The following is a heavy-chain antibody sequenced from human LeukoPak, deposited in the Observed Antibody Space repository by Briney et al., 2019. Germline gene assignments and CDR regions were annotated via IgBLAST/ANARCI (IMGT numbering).Heavy chain of an antibody. CDR2: IYYSGST. CDR3: ARRITIFGVAFRAGYYYYMDV. Sequence: PSETLSLTCTVSGGSISSYYWSWIRQPPGKGLEWIGYIYYSGSTNYNPSLKSRVTISVDTSKNQFSLKLSSVTAADTAVYYCARRITIFGVAFRAGYYYYMDVWGKGTTVTVSS. CDR1: GGSISSYY. J-gene: IGHJ6*03. D-gene: IGHD3-3*01. V-gene: IGHV4-59*12.